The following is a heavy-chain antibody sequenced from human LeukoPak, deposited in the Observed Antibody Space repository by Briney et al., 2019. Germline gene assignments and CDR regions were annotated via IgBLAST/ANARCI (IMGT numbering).Heavy chain of an antibody. CDR2: IKSKTDSGTT. J-gene: IGHJ6*02. V-gene: IGHV3-15*01. CDR1: GFTFSNAW. Sequence: SGGSLRLSCAASGFTFSNAWMSWVRQAPGEGLEWVGRIKSKTDSGTTDYAAPVKGRFTISRDDSKNTLYLQMNSLKTEDTAVYYCTTVLPYYYYGMDVWGQGTTVTVSS. CDR3: TTVLPYYYYGMDV.